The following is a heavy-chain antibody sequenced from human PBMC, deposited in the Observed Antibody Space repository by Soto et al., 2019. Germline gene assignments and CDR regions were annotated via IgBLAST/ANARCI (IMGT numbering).Heavy chain of an antibody. CDR2: INAGNGNT. V-gene: IGHV1-3*01. CDR3: ARGGRRSSSSYNYYYGMDV. CDR1: GYTFTSYA. Sequence: ASVKVSFKASGYTFTSYAMHWVRQAPGQRLEWMGWINAGNGNTKYSRKFQGRVTITRDTSASTAYMELSSLRSEDTAVYYCARGGRRSSSSYNYYYGMDVWGQGTTVTVSS. D-gene: IGHD6-6*01. J-gene: IGHJ6*02.